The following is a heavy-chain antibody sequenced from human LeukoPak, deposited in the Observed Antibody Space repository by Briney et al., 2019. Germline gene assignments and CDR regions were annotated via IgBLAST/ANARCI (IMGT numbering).Heavy chain of an antibody. V-gene: IGHV4-61*05. J-gene: IGHJ3*02. D-gene: IGHD2-21*02. Sequence: SETLSLTCTVSSGSISTTNYYWSWIRQPPGKGLEWIGHIFYSGSTNYNPSLKSRVTISVDTSKNQFSLKLSSVTAADTAVYYCARRSSHGGLVVTAYAFDIWGQGTTVTVSS. CDR2: IFYSGST. CDR1: SGSISTTNYY. CDR3: ARRSSHGGLVVTAYAFDI.